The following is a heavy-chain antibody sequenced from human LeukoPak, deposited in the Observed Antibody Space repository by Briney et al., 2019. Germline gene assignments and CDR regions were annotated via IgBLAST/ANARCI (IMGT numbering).Heavy chain of an antibody. Sequence: SETLSLTCAVSGGSISSSNWWNWVRQPPGKGLEWIGQIYHSGSTNYNPSLKTRVTISVDKSKSQFSLNLTSVTAADTAVYYCARSQVYYYYYMDVWGKGTTVTISS. V-gene: IGHV4-4*02. J-gene: IGHJ6*03. CDR2: IYHSGST. CDR3: ARSQVYYYYYMDV. CDR1: GGSISSSNW.